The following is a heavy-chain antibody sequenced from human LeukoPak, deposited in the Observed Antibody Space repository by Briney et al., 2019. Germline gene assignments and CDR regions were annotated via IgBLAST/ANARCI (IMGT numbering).Heavy chain of an antibody. V-gene: IGHV4-59*01. CDR1: GGSISSYY. Sequence: SETLSLTCNVSGGSISSYYWSWMRQPPGKGLEWMGYICYSGSTNYNPSLKSRVTISVDTSKNQFSLKLSSVTAADTAVYYCARDRYCGGDCTPGAFDIWGQGTMVTVSS. CDR3: ARDRYCGGDCTPGAFDI. D-gene: IGHD2-21*02. CDR2: ICYSGST. J-gene: IGHJ3*02.